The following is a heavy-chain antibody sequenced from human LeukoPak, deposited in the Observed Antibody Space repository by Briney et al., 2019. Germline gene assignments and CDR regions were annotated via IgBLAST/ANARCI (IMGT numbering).Heavy chain of an antibody. CDR2: IYTSGST. D-gene: IGHD6-19*01. CDR1: GGSISSYY. CDR3: ARGYSSGWYGYYFDY. Sequence: SETLSLTCTVSGGSISSYYWSWIRQPAGKGLEWIGRIYTSGSTNYNPSLKGRVTMSVDTSKNQFSLKLSSVTAADTAVYYCARGYSSGWYGYYFDYWGQGTLVTVSS. V-gene: IGHV4-4*07. J-gene: IGHJ4*02.